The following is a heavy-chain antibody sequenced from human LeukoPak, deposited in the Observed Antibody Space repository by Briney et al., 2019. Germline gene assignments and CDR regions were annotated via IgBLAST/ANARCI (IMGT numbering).Heavy chain of an antibody. CDR1: GFTFSSYG. Sequence: GGSLRLSCAASGFTFSSYGMHWVRQAPGKGLEWVAVIWYDGSNKYYADSVKGRFTISGDNSKNTLYLQMNSLRAEDTAVYYCAKEGPSSGWIYYFDYWGQGTLVTVSS. V-gene: IGHV3-33*06. CDR3: AKEGPSSGWIYYFDY. D-gene: IGHD6-19*01. J-gene: IGHJ4*02. CDR2: IWYDGSNK.